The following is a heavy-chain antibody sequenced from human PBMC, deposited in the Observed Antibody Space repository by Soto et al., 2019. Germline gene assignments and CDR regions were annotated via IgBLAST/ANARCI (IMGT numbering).Heavy chain of an antibody. CDR2: VHYSGST. V-gene: IGHV4-59*08. J-gene: IGHJ6*02. CDR1: GGSISNFY. D-gene: IGHD6-25*01. Sequence: QVQLQESGPGLVKPSETLSLTCTVSGGSISNFYWTWIRQPPGKVLEWIGNVHYSGSTNYNPSLKRRLTTSVDTAKNQLPLNLSSVTAADTAVYYCARHKDAGSDRGGMDIWGQGTTVTVSS. CDR3: ARHKDAGSDRGGMDI.